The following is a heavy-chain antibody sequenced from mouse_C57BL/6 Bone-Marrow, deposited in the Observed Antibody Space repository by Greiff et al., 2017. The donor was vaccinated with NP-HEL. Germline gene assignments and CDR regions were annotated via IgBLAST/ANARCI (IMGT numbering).Heavy chain of an antibody. CDR3: ARGRWLLWYFDV. J-gene: IGHJ1*03. CDR1: GYTFTSYW. Sequence: QVQLQQPGAELVMPGASVKLSCKASGYTFTSYWMHWVKQRPGQGLEWIGYINPSSGYTKYNQKFKDKATLTADKSSSTAYMQLSSLTYEDSAVYYCARGRWLLWYFDVWGTGTTVTVSS. D-gene: IGHD2-3*01. CDR2: INPSSGYT. V-gene: IGHV1-7*01.